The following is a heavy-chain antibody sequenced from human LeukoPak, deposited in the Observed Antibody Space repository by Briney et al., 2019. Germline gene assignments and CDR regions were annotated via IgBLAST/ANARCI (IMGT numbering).Heavy chain of an antibody. Sequence: SVKVSCKAFGGAFSSEAISWVREAPGQGLEWMGGIIPIFGTANYAQKFQGRVTITTDESTSTAYMEVSSLRSEDTAVYYCGRKAGDCGGGSCYSIDYWGQGTLVTVSS. CDR1: GGAFSSEA. CDR2: IIPIFGTA. J-gene: IGHJ4*02. V-gene: IGHV1-69*05. D-gene: IGHD2-15*01. CDR3: GRKAGDCGGGSCYSIDY.